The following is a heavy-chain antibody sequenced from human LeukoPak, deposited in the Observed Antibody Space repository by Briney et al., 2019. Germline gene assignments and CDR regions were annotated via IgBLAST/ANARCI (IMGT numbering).Heavy chain of an antibody. Sequence: GGSLRLSCAASGFTFSSNAMSWVRQAPGKGLEWVSSIIGTGGSTYYADSVKGRFTISRDNSKNTLYLQMNSLRAEDTAVYYCARRAGAYSHPYDYWGQGTLVTVSS. CDR3: ARRAGAYSHPYDY. D-gene: IGHD4/OR15-4a*01. V-gene: IGHV3-23*01. J-gene: IGHJ4*02. CDR1: GFTFSSNA. CDR2: IIGTGGST.